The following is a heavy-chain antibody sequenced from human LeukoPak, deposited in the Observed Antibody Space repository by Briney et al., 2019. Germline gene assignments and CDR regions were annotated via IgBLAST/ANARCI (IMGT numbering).Heavy chain of an antibody. D-gene: IGHD3-22*01. V-gene: IGHV4-39*01. CDR1: GGSISSSSYY. J-gene: IGHJ1*01. CDR2: IYYSGST. CDR3: ARHMIVVVSAGTQYFQH. Sequence: PSETLSRTCTVSGGSISSSSYYWGWIRQPPGKGLEWLGSIYYSGSTYYSPSLKSRVTISVDASKNQFSLKLSSVTAADTAVYYCARHMIVVVSAGTQYFQHWGQGTLVTVSS.